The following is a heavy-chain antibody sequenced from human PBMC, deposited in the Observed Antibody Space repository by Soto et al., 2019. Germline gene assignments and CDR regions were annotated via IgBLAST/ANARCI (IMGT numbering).Heavy chain of an antibody. Sequence: QVQLVQSGAEVKKPGASVKVSCKASGYTFTSYGISWVRQAPGQGLEWMGWISAYNGNTNYAQKVQGRVTMTTDTSTITAYMELRSLSSDDTAVYYCARDHIAAADDDAPFDYWGQGTLVTVSS. CDR2: ISAYNGNT. J-gene: IGHJ4*02. D-gene: IGHD6-13*01. CDR1: GYTFTSYG. CDR3: ARDHIAAADDDAPFDY. V-gene: IGHV1-18*01.